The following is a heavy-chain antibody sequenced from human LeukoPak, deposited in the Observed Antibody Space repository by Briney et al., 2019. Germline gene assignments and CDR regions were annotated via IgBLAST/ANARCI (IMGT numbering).Heavy chain of an antibody. J-gene: IGHJ6*02. CDR1: GFTFSSYS. Sequence: GGSLRLSCAASGFTFSSYSMNWVRQAPGKGLEWVSSISSSSSYIYYADSVKGRFTISRDNAKNSLYLQMNSLRAEDTVVYYCARDGYDILTGAVSYGMDVWGQGTTVTVSS. D-gene: IGHD3-9*01. V-gene: IGHV3-21*01. CDR2: ISSSSSYI. CDR3: ARDGYDILTGAVSYGMDV.